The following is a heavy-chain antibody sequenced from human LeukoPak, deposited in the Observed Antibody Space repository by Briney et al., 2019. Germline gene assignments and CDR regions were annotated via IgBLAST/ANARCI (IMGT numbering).Heavy chain of an antibody. CDR1: GFTFSSYW. D-gene: IGHD3-9*01. CDR3: ARGSLNCDILTGYYPPGY. Sequence: PGGSLRLSCAASGFTFSSYWMHWVRQAPGKGLVWVSRINSDGSSTSYADSVKGRFTISRDNAKNTLYLQMNSLRAEDRAVYYCARGSLNCDILTGYYPPGYWGQGTLVTVSS. J-gene: IGHJ4*02. CDR2: INSDGSST. V-gene: IGHV3-74*01.